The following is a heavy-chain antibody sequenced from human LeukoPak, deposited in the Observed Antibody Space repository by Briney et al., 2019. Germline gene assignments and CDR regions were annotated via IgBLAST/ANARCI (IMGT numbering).Heavy chain of an antibody. Sequence: GGSLRLSCVVSGFTFSNYAMHWVRQAPGKGLEWVAVISNDGSKRHYADAVKGRLSITRDDSKNALSLQFNSLRGDDTAVYYCAKGDGGSSSWYDFYFYGVDVWGKGTAVTVSS. CDR2: ISNDGSKR. J-gene: IGHJ6*04. V-gene: IGHV3-30*18. CDR3: AKGDGGSSSWYDFYFYGVDV. D-gene: IGHD6-13*01. CDR1: GFTFSNYA.